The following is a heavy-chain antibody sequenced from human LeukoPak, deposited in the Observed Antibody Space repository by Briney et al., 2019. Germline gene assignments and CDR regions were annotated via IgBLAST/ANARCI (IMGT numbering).Heavy chain of an antibody. CDR1: GFTFSSYA. D-gene: IGHD3-10*01. CDR2: ISYDGSNK. J-gene: IGHJ4*02. CDR3: ARDGQYYYYGSGSYFDY. Sequence: GGSLRLSCAASGFTFSSYAMHWVRQAPGKGLEWVAVISYDGSNKYYADSVKGRFTISRDNSKNTLYLQMNSLRAEDTAVYYCARDGQYYYYGSGSYFDYWGQGTLVTVSS. V-gene: IGHV3-30-3*01.